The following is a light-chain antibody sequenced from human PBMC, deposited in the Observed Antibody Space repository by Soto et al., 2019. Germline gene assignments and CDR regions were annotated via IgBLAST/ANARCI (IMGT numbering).Light chain of an antibody. J-gene: IGKJ1*01. CDR1: QSISSW. V-gene: IGKV1-5*03. CDR2: KAS. Sequence: DIQMTQSPSTLSASVGDRVTITCRASQSISSWLAWYQQKPGKAPKLLIYKASSLESGVPSRFSGSGSGTEFTLTISSLQADDFATYSCQQYNSYSTFGQGTKVDIK. CDR3: QQYNSYST.